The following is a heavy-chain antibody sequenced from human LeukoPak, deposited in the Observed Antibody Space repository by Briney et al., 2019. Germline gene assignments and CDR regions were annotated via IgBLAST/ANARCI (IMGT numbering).Heavy chain of an antibody. CDR1: GYTFTGYY. D-gene: IGHD2-15*01. J-gene: IGHJ4*02. CDR2: INPDSGDT. Sequence: ASVKVSCKASGYTFTGYYMHWVRQAPGQGLEWMGWINPDSGDTNYAQKFQGRVSMTRDTSINTAHMDLTRLTSDDAAVYYCARGRGLVVVAASPLDHWGQGTLVTVSS. V-gene: IGHV1-2*02. CDR3: ARGRGLVVVAASPLDH.